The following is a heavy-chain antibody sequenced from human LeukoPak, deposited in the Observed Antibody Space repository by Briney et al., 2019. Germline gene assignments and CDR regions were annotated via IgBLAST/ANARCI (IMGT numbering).Heavy chain of an antibody. CDR1: GGSFSGYY. CDR3: ASVYGSGSYLVH. V-gene: IGHV4-34*01. Sequence: KPSETLSLTCAVYGGSFSGYYGSWIRQPPGKGLEWIGEINHSGSTNYNPSLKSRVTISVDTSKNQFSLKLSSVTAADTAVYYCASVYGSGSYLVHWGQGTLVTVSS. CDR2: INHSGST. J-gene: IGHJ4*02. D-gene: IGHD3-10*01.